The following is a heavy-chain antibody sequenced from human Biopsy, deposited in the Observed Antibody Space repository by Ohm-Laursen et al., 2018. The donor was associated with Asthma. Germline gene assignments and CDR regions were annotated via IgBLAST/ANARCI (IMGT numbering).Heavy chain of an antibody. CDR1: GFNFHNYG. D-gene: IGHD6-13*01. J-gene: IGHJ4*02. CDR2: ILFDGRKI. CDR3: AKDRVAGRSYYFDY. V-gene: IGHV3-30*18. Sequence: SLRLSCSASGFNFHNYGMNWVRRAPGKGLEWVAQILFDGRKINYPDSVKGRFTISRDNAKNSLYLQMNSLRPEDTAVYYCAKDRVAGRSYYFDYWGQGSLVSVSS.